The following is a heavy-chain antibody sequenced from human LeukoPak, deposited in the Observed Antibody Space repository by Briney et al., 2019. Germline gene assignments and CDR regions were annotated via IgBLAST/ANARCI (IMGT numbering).Heavy chain of an antibody. J-gene: IGHJ3*02. D-gene: IGHD3-10*01. Sequence: SETLSLIRTVSGGSLSSHYGSWIRRPAGGGLEWIGRIYTSGSTNYNPSLKSRVTMSVDTSKNQFSLKLSSVTAADTAVYYCARDIGGAFDIWGQGTMVTVSS. CDR2: IYTSGST. CDR3: ARDIGGAFDI. CDR1: GGSLSSHY. V-gene: IGHV4-4*07.